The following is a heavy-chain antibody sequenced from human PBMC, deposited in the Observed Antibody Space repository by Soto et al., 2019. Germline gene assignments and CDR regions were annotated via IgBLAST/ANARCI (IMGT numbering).Heavy chain of an antibody. V-gene: IGHV3-9*01. J-gene: IGHJ4*02. CDR3: AKGIVVVVAATSFDY. Sequence: EVQLVESGGGLVQPGRSLRLSCAASGFTFDDYAMHWVRQAPGKGLEWVSGISWNSGSIGYADSVKGRFTISRDNAKNSLYLQMNSLRAEDTALYYCAKGIVVVVAATSFDYWGQGTLVTVSS. CDR1: GFTFDDYA. CDR2: ISWNSGSI. D-gene: IGHD2-15*01.